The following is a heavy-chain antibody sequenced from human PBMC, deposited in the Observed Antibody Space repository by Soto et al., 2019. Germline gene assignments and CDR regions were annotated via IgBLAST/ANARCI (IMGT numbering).Heavy chain of an antibody. D-gene: IGHD3-10*01. CDR2: ITDNGGDA. J-gene: IGHJ4*02. Sequence: GSLRLSCVASGLTFGSRAMSWVRQAPGEGLQWVATITDNGGDAKYADSVRGRFVISRGNSKKTLYLQMTSLTAEDSAMYFCARGSTESYPGSRIFDFWGRGTLVTGSS. V-gene: IGHV3-23*01. CDR1: GLTFGSRA. CDR3: ARGSTESYPGSRIFDF.